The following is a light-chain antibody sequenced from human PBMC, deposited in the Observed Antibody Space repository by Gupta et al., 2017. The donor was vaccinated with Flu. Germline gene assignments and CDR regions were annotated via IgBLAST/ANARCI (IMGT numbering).Light chain of an antibody. CDR3: QQYNNWPLYT. CDR2: GAS. J-gene: IGKJ2*01. V-gene: IGKV3-15*01. Sequence: ERATLSCRASQSVSSNLAWYQQKPGQAPRLLIYGASTRATGIPARFSGSGSWTEFTLTISSLQSEDCAVYYCQQYNNWPLYTFGQGTKLEIK. CDR1: QSVSSN.